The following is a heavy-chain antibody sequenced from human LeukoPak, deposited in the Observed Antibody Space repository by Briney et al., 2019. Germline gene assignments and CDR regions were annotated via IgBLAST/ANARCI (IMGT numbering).Heavy chain of an antibody. CDR3: ARDYSNYRGLDY. CDR1: GGTFSSYA. D-gene: IGHD4-11*01. Sequence: ASVKVSCKASGGTFSSYAISWVRQAPGQGLEWMGGIIPIFGTANYAQKFQGRVTITADESTSTAYMELSSLRSEDTAVYYCARDYSNYRGLDYWGQGTLVTVSS. V-gene: IGHV1-69*13. J-gene: IGHJ4*02. CDR2: IIPIFGTA.